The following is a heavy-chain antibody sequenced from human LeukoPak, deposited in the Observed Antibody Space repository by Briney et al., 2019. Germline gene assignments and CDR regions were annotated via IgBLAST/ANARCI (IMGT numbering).Heavy chain of an antibody. CDR1: GLTFRSCA. J-gene: IGHJ4*02. Sequence: GGSLRLSCAASGLTFRSCAMSWVRQAPGKGLEWVSGISGSGDRTYYADSVKGRFTISRDNSKNTLYLQMNTLRAEDTVVYYCAKDFTVVVPTAVALFDYWGQGTLVTVSS. CDR2: ISGSGDRT. D-gene: IGHD2-2*01. V-gene: IGHV3-23*01. CDR3: AKDFTVVVPTAVALFDY.